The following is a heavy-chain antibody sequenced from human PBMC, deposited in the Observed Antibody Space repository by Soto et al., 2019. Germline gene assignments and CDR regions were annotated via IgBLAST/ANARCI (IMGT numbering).Heavy chain of an antibody. Sequence: QVQLVQSGAEVKKPGASVKVSCKASGYTFTSYDINWGRQATGQGLEWMGWMKPNSGNTGYAQKFQGRVTMTRNTSRSTAYMELSSLRSEYTAVYYCAREKTSYGMDVWGQGTTVTVSS. CDR1: GYTFTSYD. CDR3: AREKTSYGMDV. CDR2: MKPNSGNT. V-gene: IGHV1-8*01. J-gene: IGHJ6*02.